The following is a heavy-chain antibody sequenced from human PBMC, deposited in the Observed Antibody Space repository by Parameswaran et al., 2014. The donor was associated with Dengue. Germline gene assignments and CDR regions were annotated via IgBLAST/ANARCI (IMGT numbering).Heavy chain of an antibody. Sequence: RWIRQPPGKGLEWIGEINHSGSTNYNPSLKSRVTISVDTSKNQFSLKLSSVTAADTAVYYCARGRRYSGYDSGRYYYMDVWGKGTTVTVSS. J-gene: IGHJ6*03. CDR3: ARGRRYSGYDSGRYYYMDV. D-gene: IGHD5-12*01. CDR2: INHSGST. V-gene: IGHV4-34*01.